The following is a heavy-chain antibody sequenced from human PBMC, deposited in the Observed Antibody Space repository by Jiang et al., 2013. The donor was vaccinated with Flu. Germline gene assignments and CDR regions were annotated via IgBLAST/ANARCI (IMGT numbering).Heavy chain of an antibody. D-gene: IGHD2-2*01. CDR2: INHSGST. V-gene: IGHV4-34*01. Sequence: LLKPSETLSLTCAVYGGSFSGYYWSWIRQPPGKGLEWIGEINHSGSTNYNPSLKSRVTISVDTSKNQFSLKLSSVTAADTAVYYCARGTQVVSYYYYGMDVWGQGTTVTVSS. J-gene: IGHJ6*02. CDR1: GGSFSGYY. CDR3: ARGTQVVSYYYYGMDV.